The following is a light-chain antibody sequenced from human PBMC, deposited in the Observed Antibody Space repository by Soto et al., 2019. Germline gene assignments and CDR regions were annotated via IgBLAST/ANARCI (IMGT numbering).Light chain of an antibody. CDR1: QSVSSNS. CDR3: QQYGSSPRT. Sequence: EIVLTQSPGTLSLSPGDRATLSCRASQSVSSNSLAWYQQKPGQAPRLLIYLASIRATGIPDRFSGSGPGTDFTLTINRLEPEDFAVYYCQQYGSSPRTFGQGTKVEVK. CDR2: LAS. J-gene: IGKJ1*01. V-gene: IGKV3-20*01.